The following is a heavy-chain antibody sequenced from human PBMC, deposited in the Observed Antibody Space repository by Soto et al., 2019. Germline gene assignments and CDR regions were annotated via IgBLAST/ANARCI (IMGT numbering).Heavy chain of an antibody. J-gene: IGHJ4*02. CDR1: GFPFTSYG. V-gene: IGHV3-30*03. D-gene: IGHD3-10*01. Sequence: QVQLVESGGGVVQPGRSLRLSCAASGFPFTSYGIHWLREGPDKGLEWVAIISYDGSDKYYADSVKGRFSISRDNSKNALYLQIDSLRPEDTSLYYCVGGQYDFVYRGQGTLVIVSS. CDR3: VGGQYDFVY. CDR2: ISYDGSDK.